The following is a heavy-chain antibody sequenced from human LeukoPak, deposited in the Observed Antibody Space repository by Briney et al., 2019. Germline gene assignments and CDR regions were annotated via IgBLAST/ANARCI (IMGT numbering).Heavy chain of an antibody. CDR2: IYHTGST. V-gene: IGHV4-31*03. J-gene: IGHJ5*02. Sequence: SETLSLTCTVSHGSIRSGGYYWSWLRQHPEKGLEWIGHIYHTGSTHYNASLKSRLTMSVDTSRNQFSLRLDSVTVADTAVYYCARGGVVTTTPQFDPWGQGTLVIVSS. CDR3: ARGGVVTTTPQFDP. D-gene: IGHD1-1*01. CDR1: HGSIRSGGYY.